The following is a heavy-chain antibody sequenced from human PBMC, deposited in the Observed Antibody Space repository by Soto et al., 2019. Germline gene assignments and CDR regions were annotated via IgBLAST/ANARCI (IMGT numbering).Heavy chain of an antibody. V-gene: IGHV3-30*18. Sequence: QVQLVESGGGVVQPARSLRLSCVASGFSFNSYGMHWVRQAPGKGLEWVAAISYDGSKKYYLDSVKGRFTISRDNSKNALYLQMYSVIDGFTAVYSCAKDRDGGQSGIYYDLDHWGQGTLVTVAS. J-gene: IGHJ4*02. CDR3: AKDRDGGQSGIYYDLDH. CDR1: GFSFNSYG. D-gene: IGHD1-26*01. CDR2: ISYDGSKK.